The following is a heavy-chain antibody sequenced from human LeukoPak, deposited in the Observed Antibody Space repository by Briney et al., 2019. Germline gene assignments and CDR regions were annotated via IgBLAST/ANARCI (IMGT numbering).Heavy chain of an antibody. D-gene: IGHD3-22*01. J-gene: IGHJ2*01. CDR3: AREGNYYDSSGSPV. CDR1: GYSISSGYY. CDR2: IYHSGST. V-gene: IGHV4-38-2*02. Sequence: PSETLSLTCTVSGYSISSGYYWGWIRQPPGKGLEWIGSIYHSGSTYYNPSLKSRVTISVDTSKNQFSLKLSSVTAADTAVYYCAREGNYYDSSGSPVWGRGALVTVSS.